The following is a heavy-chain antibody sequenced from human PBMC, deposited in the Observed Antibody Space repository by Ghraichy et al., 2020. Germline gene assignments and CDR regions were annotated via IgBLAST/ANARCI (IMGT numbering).Heavy chain of an antibody. CDR2: ISSNGGST. CDR3: VKDYDILTGYYRAFDY. V-gene: IGHV3-64D*06. D-gene: IGHD3-9*01. Sequence: GGSLRLSCSASGFTFSSYAMHWVRQAPGKGLEYVSAISSNGGSTYYADSVKGRFTISRDNSKNTLYLQMSSLRAEDTAVYYCVKDYDILTGYYRAFDYWGQGTLVTVSS. CDR1: GFTFSSYA. J-gene: IGHJ4*02.